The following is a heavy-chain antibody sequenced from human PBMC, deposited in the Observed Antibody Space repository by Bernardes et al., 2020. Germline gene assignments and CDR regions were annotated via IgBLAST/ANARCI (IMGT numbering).Heavy chain of an antibody. J-gene: IGHJ4*02. V-gene: IGHV5-51*01. CDR3: ARRDYYDGDGYGY. CDR2: IYPIDSDI. CDR1: RYNVATYW. Sequence: GESLKLSCQCSRYNVATYWIGWVLPMPGQGLEWMGLIYPIDSDIRYSPSFQGQVTISADESIGTAYLQWSSLKASDTAMYYCARRDYYDGDGYGYWGQGTLVTVTS. D-gene: IGHD3-22*01.